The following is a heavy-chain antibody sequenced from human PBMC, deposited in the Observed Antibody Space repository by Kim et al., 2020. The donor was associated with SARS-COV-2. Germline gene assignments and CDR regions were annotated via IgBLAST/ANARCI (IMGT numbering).Heavy chain of an antibody. CDR3: VREVSGLGLILGFYFDY. Sequence: SETLSLTCTVSGYSISTGHYWAWIRQSPGRGLEWIGSIHYSGSAHYNPFFKSRLTMSVKTSKNQLSLKLTSVTAADTALYYCVREVSGLGLILGFYFDY. V-gene: IGHV4-38-2*02. D-gene: IGHD1-26*01. CDR1: GYSISTGHY. J-gene: IGHJ4*01. CDR2: IHYSGSA.